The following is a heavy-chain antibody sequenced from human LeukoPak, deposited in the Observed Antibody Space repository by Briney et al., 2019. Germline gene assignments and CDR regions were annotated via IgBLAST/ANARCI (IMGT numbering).Heavy chain of an antibody. CDR3: ATSVVPAAIQLHGAFDI. J-gene: IGHJ3*02. Sequence: ASVKVSCKVSGYTLTELSMHWVRQAPGKGLEWMGGFDPEDGETIYAQKFQGRVTMTEDTSTDTAYMELSSLRSEDTAVYYCATSVVPAAIQLHGAFDIWGQGKMVTVSS. CDR1: GYTLTELS. CDR2: FDPEDGET. V-gene: IGHV1-24*01. D-gene: IGHD2-2*02.